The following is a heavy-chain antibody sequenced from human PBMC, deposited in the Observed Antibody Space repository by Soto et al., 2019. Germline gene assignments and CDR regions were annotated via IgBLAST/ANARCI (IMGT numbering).Heavy chain of an antibody. Sequence: QLQLQESGSGLVKPSQTLSLTCAVSGGSISSGGYSWSWIRQPPGKGLEWIGYIYHSGSTYYNPSLKSRGTISVDRSQNQFALKLSSVTAADTAVYYCAAGGGLPRYYWGQGTLVTVSS. CDR1: GGSISSGGYS. CDR2: IYHSGST. D-gene: IGHD5-12*01. CDR3: AAGGGLPRYY. J-gene: IGHJ4*02. V-gene: IGHV4-30-2*01.